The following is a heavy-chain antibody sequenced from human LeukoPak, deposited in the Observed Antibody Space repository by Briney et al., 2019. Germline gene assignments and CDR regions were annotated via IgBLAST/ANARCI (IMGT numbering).Heavy chain of an antibody. CDR1: GGSISDYY. CDR3: ARAAGGDAVYYGSGRRYYSYYMDV. J-gene: IGHJ6*03. CDR2: IDTSGNT. Sequence: RPSDTLSLTCAVSGGSISDYYWNWIRQPAGKGLEWIGRIDTSGNTKYNPSLKSRVTMSLDTSKNHFSLEVMSVTSADTALYYCARAAGGDAVYYGSGRRYYSYYMDVWGKGTSVTISS. V-gene: IGHV4-4*07. D-gene: IGHD3-10*01.